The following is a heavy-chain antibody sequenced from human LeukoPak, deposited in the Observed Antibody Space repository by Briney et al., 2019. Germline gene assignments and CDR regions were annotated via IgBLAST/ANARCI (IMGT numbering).Heavy chain of an antibody. CDR3: TRPNEGNWFDP. D-gene: IGHD2-8*01. V-gene: IGHV3-48*03. CDR2: ISSSGSPI. J-gene: IGHJ5*02. Sequence: GGSLRLSCAASGFTFSGYEMNWVRQAPGKGLEWVSYISSSGSPIYYADSVRGRFTISRDNAKNSLYLQMNSLKTEDTALYYCTRPNEGNWFDPWGQGTLVTVSS. CDR1: GFTFSGYE.